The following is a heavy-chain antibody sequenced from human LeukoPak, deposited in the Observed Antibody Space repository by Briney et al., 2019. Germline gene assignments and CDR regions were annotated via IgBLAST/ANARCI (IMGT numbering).Heavy chain of an antibody. CDR2: INPSGGST. J-gene: IGHJ6*03. D-gene: IGHD6-19*01. Sequence: GASVKVSCKASGYTFTSYDINWVRQAPGQGLEWMGIINPSGGSTSYAQKFQGRVTMTRDTSTSTVYMELSSLRSEDTAVYYCARDASSGWKWNYYYMDVWGKGTTVTVSS. CDR3: ARDASSGWKWNYYYMDV. V-gene: IGHV1-46*01. CDR1: GYTFTSYD.